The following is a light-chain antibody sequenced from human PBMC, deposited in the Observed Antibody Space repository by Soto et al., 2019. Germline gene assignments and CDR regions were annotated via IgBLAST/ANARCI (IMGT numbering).Light chain of an antibody. CDR1: QSLSSNY. V-gene: IGKV3-20*01. J-gene: IGKJ1*01. CDR2: AAS. CDR3: QRYGGSPGT. Sequence: IVLTQSPGTLSLSPGEGATLSCRASQSLSSNYVAWYQQKPGQAPRLLIFAASSRVTGIPDRFSGSGSGTDFTLTISRLEPEDFAVYYCQRYGGSPGTFSQGTKVDIK.